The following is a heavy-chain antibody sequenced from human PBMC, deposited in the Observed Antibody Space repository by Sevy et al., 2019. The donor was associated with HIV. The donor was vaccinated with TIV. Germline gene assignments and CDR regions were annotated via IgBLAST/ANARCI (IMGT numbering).Heavy chain of an antibody. J-gene: IGHJ4*02. D-gene: IGHD4-4*01. V-gene: IGHV3-7*01. CDR1: GFTFSSYW. CDR2: IKQDGSEK. Sequence: GGSLRLSCAASGFTFSSYWMSWVRQAPGKGLEWVANIKQDGSEKYYVDSVKGRFTIARDNAKNSLHLQMNSLRAEDTAVYYCGREGWGYSNSPRYFDYWGQGTLVTVSS. CDR3: GREGWGYSNSPRYFDY.